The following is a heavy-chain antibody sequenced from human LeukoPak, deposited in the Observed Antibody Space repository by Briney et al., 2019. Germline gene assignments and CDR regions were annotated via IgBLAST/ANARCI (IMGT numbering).Heavy chain of an antibody. CDR3: AKNGKADSWSGYPNYYYYYMDV. D-gene: IGHD3-3*01. CDR1: GFTFSSYA. J-gene: IGHJ6*03. CDR2: ISGSGGST. Sequence: PGGSLRLSCAASGFTFSSYAMSWVRQAPGKGLEWVSTISGSGGSTYYADSVKGRFTISRDNSKNTLYLQMNSLRAEDTAVYYCAKNGKADSWSGYPNYYYYYMDVWGKGTTVTVSS. V-gene: IGHV3-23*01.